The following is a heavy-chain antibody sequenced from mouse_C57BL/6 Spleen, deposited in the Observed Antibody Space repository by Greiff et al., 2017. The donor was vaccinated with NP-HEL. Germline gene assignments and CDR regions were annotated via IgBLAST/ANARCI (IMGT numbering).Heavy chain of an antibody. Sequence: VQLQQPGAELVKPGASVKMSCKASGYTFTSYWITWVKQRPGQGLEWIGDIYPGSGSTNYNEKFKSKATLTVDTSSSPAYMQLSSLTSEDSAVYYCARRSDYGSSYMFAYWGQGTLVTVSA. CDR1: GYTFTSYW. J-gene: IGHJ3*01. V-gene: IGHV1-55*01. D-gene: IGHD1-1*01. CDR3: ARRSDYGSSYMFAY. CDR2: IYPGSGST.